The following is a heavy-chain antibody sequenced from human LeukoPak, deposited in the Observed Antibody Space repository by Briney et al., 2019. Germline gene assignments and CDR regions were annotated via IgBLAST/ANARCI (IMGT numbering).Heavy chain of an antibody. J-gene: IGHJ6*03. V-gene: IGHV4-39*07. D-gene: IGHD6-13*01. CDR2: IYYSGST. CDR3: AREVHDSYSSSWSTDYYYYYYMDV. Sequence: SETLSLTCTVSGGSISSSSYYWGWIRQPPGKGLEWIGSIYYSGSTNYNPSLKSRVTISVDTSKNQFSLKLSSVTAADTAVYYCAREVHDSYSSSWSTDYYYYYYMDVWGKGTTVTISS. CDR1: GGSISSSSYY.